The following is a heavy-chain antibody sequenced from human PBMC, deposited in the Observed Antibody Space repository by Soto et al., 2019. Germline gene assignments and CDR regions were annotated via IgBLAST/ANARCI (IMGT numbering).Heavy chain of an antibody. CDR3: ARRGSGGGLRLGELYPANWFDP. CDR2: ISSSSSTI. Sequence: EVQLVESGGGLVQPGGSLRLSCAASGFTFSSYSMNWVHQAPGKGLEWVSYISSSSSTIYYADSVKGRFTISRDNAKNSLYLQMNSLRDEDTAVYYCARRGSGGGLRLGELYPANWFDPWGQGTLVTVSS. J-gene: IGHJ5*02. CDR1: GFTFSSYS. D-gene: IGHD3-16*01. V-gene: IGHV3-48*02.